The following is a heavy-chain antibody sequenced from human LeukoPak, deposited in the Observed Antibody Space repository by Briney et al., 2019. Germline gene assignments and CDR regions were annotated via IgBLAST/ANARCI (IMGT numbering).Heavy chain of an antibody. CDR1: GFTFSSYG. CDR3: AASYSRDATLCYYMDV. V-gene: IGHV3-33*01. D-gene: IGHD6-13*01. CDR2: IWYDGSNK. J-gene: IGHJ6*03. Sequence: GRSLRLSCAASGFTFSSYGMHWVRQAPGKGLEWVAVIWYDGSNKYYADSVKGRFTISRDNSKNTLYLQMNSLRAEDTAVYYCAASYSRDATLCYYMDVWGKGTTVTVSS.